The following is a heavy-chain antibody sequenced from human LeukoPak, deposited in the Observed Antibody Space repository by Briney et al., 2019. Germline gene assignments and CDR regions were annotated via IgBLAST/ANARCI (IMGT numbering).Heavy chain of an antibody. Sequence: PSETLSLTCTVSGGSISSSSYYWGWIRQPPGKGLEWIGSIYYSGSTYYNPSLKSRVTISVDTSKNQFSLKLSSVTAADTAVYYCARDRLGLSFILYDILILFDPRGQGTLVTVSS. CDR2: IYYSGST. D-gene: IGHD3-9*01. J-gene: IGHJ5*02. CDR1: GGSISSSSYY. CDR3: ARDRLGLSFILYDILILFDP. V-gene: IGHV4-39*07.